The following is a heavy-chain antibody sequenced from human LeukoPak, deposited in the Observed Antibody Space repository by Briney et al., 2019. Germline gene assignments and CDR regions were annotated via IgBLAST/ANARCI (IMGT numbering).Heavy chain of an antibody. Sequence: SETLSLTCTVSGGSISSSSYYWGWIRQPPGKGLEWIGSIYYSGSTYYNPSLKSRVTISVDTSKNQFSLKLRSVTAADTAVYYCARQPYSSSWGDFDYWGQGTLVTVSS. J-gene: IGHJ4*02. CDR3: ARQPYSSSWGDFDY. D-gene: IGHD6-13*01. CDR1: GGSISSSSYY. CDR2: IYYSGST. V-gene: IGHV4-39*01.